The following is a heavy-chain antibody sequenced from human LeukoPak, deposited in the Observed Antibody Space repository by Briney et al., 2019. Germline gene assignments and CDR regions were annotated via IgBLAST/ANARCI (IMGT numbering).Heavy chain of an antibody. V-gene: IGHV3-21*01. CDR1: GLTFSSYS. CDR2: ISSGSTYI. CDR3: ARGDGATPPDVFDV. Sequence: GGSLRLSCTASGLTFSSYSMNWVRQAPGKGLQWVSSISSGSTYIYYADSLKGRFTISRDNTKNSLYLQMNSLRGEDAAVYYCARGDGATPPDVFDVWGQGTMVTVSS. D-gene: IGHD3-10*01. J-gene: IGHJ3*01.